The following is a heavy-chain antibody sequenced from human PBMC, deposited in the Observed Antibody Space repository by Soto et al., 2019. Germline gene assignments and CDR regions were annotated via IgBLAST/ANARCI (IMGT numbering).Heavy chain of an antibody. V-gene: IGHV4-39*07. CDR1: GGSITSSSYY. CDR3: VRAVKSAYYYDSRAPTWSFDP. CDR2: IYYSGST. D-gene: IGHD3-22*01. J-gene: IGHJ2*01. Sequence: PSETLSLTCTVSGGSITSSSYYWGWIRQPPGKGLEWIGSIYYSGSTYYNPSLKSRVTISVDTSKNQFSLKLSSVTAADTAVYYCVRAVKSAYYYDSRAPTWSFDPGGRAPLATAPS.